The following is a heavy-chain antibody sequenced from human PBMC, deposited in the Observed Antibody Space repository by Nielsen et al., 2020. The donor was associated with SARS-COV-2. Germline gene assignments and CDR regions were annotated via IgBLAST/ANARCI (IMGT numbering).Heavy chain of an antibody. Sequence: ETLSLTCAASEFTFNNYWMNWVRQAPGKGLEWVANIEEDGSEKFYLDSVKGRFTISRDNAKNSLYLQMNNLKAEGTAVYYCAKAGAVAGNWFDPWGQGTLVTVSS. CDR3: AKAGAVAGNWFDP. CDR1: EFTFNNYW. V-gene: IGHV3-7*01. J-gene: IGHJ5*02. D-gene: IGHD6-19*01. CDR2: IEEDGSEK.